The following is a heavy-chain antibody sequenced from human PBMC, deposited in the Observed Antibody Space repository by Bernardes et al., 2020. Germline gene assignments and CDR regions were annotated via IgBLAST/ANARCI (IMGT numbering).Heavy chain of an antibody. CDR2: ISAYNGNT. CDR1: GYTFTSYG. J-gene: IGHJ4*02. Sequence: ASVKVSCKASGYTFTSYGISWVRQAPGQGLEWMGWISAYNGNTNYAQKLQGRVTMTTDTSTSTAYMELRSLRSDDTAVYYCARRPEWELLTQLDYWGQGTLVTVSS. CDR3: ARRPEWELLTQLDY. V-gene: IGHV1-18*01. D-gene: IGHD1-26*01.